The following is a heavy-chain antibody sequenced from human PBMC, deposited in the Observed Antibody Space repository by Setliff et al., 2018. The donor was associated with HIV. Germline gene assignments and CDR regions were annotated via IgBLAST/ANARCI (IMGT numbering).Heavy chain of an antibody. J-gene: IGHJ6*04. D-gene: IGHD3-10*01. CDR2: MNPNTGVA. CDR1: RYTFSNYD. V-gene: IGHV1-8*02. CDR3: ASGKGVRGVIITGGLDV. Sequence: ASVKVSCKASRYTFSNYDVNWVRRATGQGLEWMGWMNPNTGVAGYALKFQGRVIMTRDTSISTAYMELSSLTSADTAVYYCASGKGVRGVIITGGLDVWGKGTTVTVSS.